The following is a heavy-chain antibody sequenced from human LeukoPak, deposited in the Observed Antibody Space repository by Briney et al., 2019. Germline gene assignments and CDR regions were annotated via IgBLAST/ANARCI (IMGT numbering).Heavy chain of an antibody. CDR2: ISWDGGST. Sequence: PGGSLRLSCAASGFTFDDYTMHWVRQAPGKDLEWVSLISWDGGSTYYADSVKGRFTISRDNSKNSLYLQMNSLRTEDTALYYCAKDNGYGDLDYWGQGTLVTVSS. J-gene: IGHJ4*02. CDR1: GFTFDDYT. D-gene: IGHD4-17*01. CDR3: AKDNGYGDLDY. V-gene: IGHV3-43*01.